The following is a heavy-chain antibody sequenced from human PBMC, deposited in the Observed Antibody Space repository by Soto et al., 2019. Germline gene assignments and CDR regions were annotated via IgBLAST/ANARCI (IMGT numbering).Heavy chain of an antibody. D-gene: IGHD2-21*01. J-gene: IGHJ4*02. V-gene: IGHV3-11*06. CDR2: ISINSNYR. Sequence: QIQLVESGGGLVKPGGSLRLSCAASGFSLSDFYISWIRQAPGKGREWISYISINSNYREYADSVKGRHTISRDKAKNSLYLQMNSLRGEDTAVYYCVRGGGGGQFDYWGQGTLVSVSS. CDR3: VRGGGGGQFDY. CDR1: GFSLSDFY.